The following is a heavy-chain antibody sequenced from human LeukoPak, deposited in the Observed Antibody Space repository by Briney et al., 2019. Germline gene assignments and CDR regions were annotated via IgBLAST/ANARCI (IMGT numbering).Heavy chain of an antibody. Sequence: SETLSLTCTVSGGSISSYYWSWIRQPPGKGLEWIGYIYYSGSTNYNPSLKSRVTISVDTSKNQFSLKLSSVTAADTAVYYCARGSGWYYYCGQGTLVTVSS. CDR3: ARGSGWYYY. J-gene: IGHJ4*02. CDR1: GGSISSYY. D-gene: IGHD6-19*01. V-gene: IGHV4-59*01. CDR2: IYYSGST.